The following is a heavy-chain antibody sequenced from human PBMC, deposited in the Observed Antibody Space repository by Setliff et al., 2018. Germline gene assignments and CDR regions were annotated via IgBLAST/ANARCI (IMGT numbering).Heavy chain of an antibody. CDR2: VNPSGGKT. V-gene: IGHV1-46*01. CDR3: VRAPWGDDYDSLYTWFDP. Sequence: GASVKVSCKTSGYGFTSHYFHWLRQAPGQGLEWMGIVNPSGGKTTLSQKFQGRVSMTADASTATVYMELHSLTSEDTAIYYCVRAPWGDDYDSLYTWFDPWGQGSLVTVSS. J-gene: IGHJ5*02. D-gene: IGHD3-22*01. CDR1: GYGFTSHY.